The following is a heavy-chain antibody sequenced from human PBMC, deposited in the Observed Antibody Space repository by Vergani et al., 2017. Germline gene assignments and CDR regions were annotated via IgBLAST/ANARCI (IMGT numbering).Heavy chain of an antibody. J-gene: IGHJ4*02. D-gene: IGHD5-12*01. V-gene: IGHV4-39*01. CDR1: GGSISSSSYY. CDR2: IYYSGST. Sequence: QVQLQQWGAGLLKPSETLSLTCTVSGGSISSSSYYWGWIRQPPGKGLEWIGSIYYSGSTYYNPSLKSRVTISVDTSKNQFSLKLSSVTAADTAVYYCATYSGYDLGPFDYWGQGTLVTVSS. CDR3: ATYSGYDLGPFDY.